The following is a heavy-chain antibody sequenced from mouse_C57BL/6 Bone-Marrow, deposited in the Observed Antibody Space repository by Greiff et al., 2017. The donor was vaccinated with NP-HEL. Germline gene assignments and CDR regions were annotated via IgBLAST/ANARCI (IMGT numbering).Heavy chain of an antibody. V-gene: IGHV1-72*01. CDR3: ARYYYGSRGWYFDV. D-gene: IGHD1-1*01. CDR1: GYNFTSYW. Sequence: VQLQQPGADLVKPGASVKLSCKASGYNFTSYWMHWVKQRPGRGLEWIGRIDPNSGGTKFNEKFKTKATLTVDKPSSTAYMQLSSLTSEDSAVYYCARYYYGSRGWYFDVWGTGTTVTVSS. J-gene: IGHJ1*03. CDR2: IDPNSGGT.